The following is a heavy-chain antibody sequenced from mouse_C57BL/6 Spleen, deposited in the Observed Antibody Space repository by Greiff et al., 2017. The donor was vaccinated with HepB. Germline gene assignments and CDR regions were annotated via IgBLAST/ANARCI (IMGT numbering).Heavy chain of an antibody. CDR3: TRDRRVTTGYAMDY. D-gene: IGHD2-2*01. V-gene: IGHV5-9-1*02. Sequence: EVMLVESGEGLVKPGGSLKLSCAASGFTFSSYAMSWVRQTPEKRLEWVAYISSGGDYIYYADTVKGRFTISRDNARNTLYLQMSSLKSEDTAMYYCTRDRRVTTGYAMDYWGQGTSVTVSS. CDR2: ISSGGDYI. J-gene: IGHJ4*01. CDR1: GFTFSSYA.